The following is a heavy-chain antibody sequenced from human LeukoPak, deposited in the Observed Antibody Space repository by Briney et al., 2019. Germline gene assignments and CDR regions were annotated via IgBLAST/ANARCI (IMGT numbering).Heavy chain of an antibody. CDR3: AKRSGFNDGGHFDY. V-gene: IGHV3-23*01. Sequence: RGSLRLSCAASGFTFSSFAMTWVRQAPGKGLEWVSGISGNAAGTHYADSVKGRFTISRDNSKNTVYLQMSSLRVEDTAVYYCAKRSGFNDGGHFDYWGQGTLVTVSS. D-gene: IGHD5-24*01. CDR2: ISGNAAGT. J-gene: IGHJ4*02. CDR1: GFTFSSFA.